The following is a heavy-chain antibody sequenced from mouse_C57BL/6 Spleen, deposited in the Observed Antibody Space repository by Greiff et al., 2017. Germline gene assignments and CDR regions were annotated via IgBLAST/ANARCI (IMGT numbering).Heavy chain of an antibody. D-gene: IGHD1-1*01. CDR1: GFTFSSHA. CDR2: ISSGGDYI. CDR3: TRDYYGIFDY. V-gene: IGHV5-9-1*02. Sequence: EVKLVESGEGLVKPGGSLKLSCAASGFTFSSHAMSWVRQTPEKRLEWVAYISSGGDYIYYADTVKGRVTISRDNARNTLYLQMSSLKSEDTAMYYCTRDYYGIFDYWGQGTTLTVSS. J-gene: IGHJ2*01.